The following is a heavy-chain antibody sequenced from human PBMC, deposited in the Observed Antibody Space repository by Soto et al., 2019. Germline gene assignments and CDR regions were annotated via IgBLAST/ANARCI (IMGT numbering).Heavy chain of an antibody. D-gene: IGHD3-16*01. CDR3: ARSYDTDAFDI. V-gene: IGHV3-66*01. J-gene: IGHJ3*02. Sequence: GSLRLSCAASGFTVSSNYMSWVRQAPGKGLEWVSVIYSGGSTYYADSVKGRFTISRDNSKNTLYLQMNSLRAEDTAVYYCARSYDTDAFDIWGQGTMVTVSS. CDR1: GFTVSSNY. CDR2: IYSGGST.